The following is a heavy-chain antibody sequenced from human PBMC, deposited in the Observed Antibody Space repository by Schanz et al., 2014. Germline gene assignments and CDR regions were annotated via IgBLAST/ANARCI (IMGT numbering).Heavy chain of an antibody. CDR2: ISAYNGNT. J-gene: IGHJ4*02. Sequence: QVQLVQSGAEVKKPGASVKVSCKASGYTFTSYGISWVRQAPGQGLEWMGWISAYNGNTKYPQKLQGRVTMTTDTYANQGHKELRNPRSYDTAVYYCARDCADFYDILTEEDYWGQGTLVTVSS. CDR3: ARDCADFYDILTEEDY. D-gene: IGHD3-9*01. V-gene: IGHV1-18*01. CDR1: GYTFTSYG.